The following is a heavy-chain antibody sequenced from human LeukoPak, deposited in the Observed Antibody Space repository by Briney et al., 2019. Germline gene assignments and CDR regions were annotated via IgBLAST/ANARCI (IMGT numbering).Heavy chain of an antibody. CDR1: GFTFSSYA. CDR3: ARVPISRYCSGGSCSRYFQH. J-gene: IGHJ1*01. D-gene: IGHD2-15*01. V-gene: IGHV3-30-3*01. Sequence: PGGSLRLSCAASGFTFSSYAMHWVRQAPGKGLEWVAVISYDGSNKYYADSVKGRFTISRDNSKNTLYLQMNSLRAEDTAVYYCARVPISRYCSGGSCSRYFQHGGQGTLVTVSS. CDR2: ISYDGSNK.